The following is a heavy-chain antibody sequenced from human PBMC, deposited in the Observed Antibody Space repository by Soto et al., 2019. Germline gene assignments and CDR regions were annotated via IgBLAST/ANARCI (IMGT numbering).Heavy chain of an antibody. J-gene: IGHJ3*02. CDR3: ARDYDSSALGAFDI. CDR2: IWYDGSNK. D-gene: IGHD3-22*01. CDR1: GFTFSSYG. V-gene: IGHV3-33*01. Sequence: GGSLRLSCAASGFTFSSYGMHWVRQAPGKGLEWVAVIWYDGSNKYYADSVKGRFTTSRDNSKNTLYLQMNSLRAEDTAVYYCARDYDSSALGAFDIWGQGTMVTVS.